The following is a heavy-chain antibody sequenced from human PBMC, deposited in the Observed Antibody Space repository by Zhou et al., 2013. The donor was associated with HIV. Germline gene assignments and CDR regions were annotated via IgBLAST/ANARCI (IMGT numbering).Heavy chain of an antibody. D-gene: IGHD5-18*01. CDR2: VGGSGSTV. J-gene: IGHJ4*02. CDR3: ARGSRPDVAMVVDY. Sequence: VQLVESGGGLVQPGGSLRLSCAASGFTFSSYEMNWVRQAPGKGLEWISCVGGSGSTVYYADSVKGRFTISRDNAKNSLYLQMSSLRAEDTAVYYCARGSRPDVAMVVDYWGQGTLVTVSS. CDR1: GFTFSSYE. V-gene: IGHV3-48*03.